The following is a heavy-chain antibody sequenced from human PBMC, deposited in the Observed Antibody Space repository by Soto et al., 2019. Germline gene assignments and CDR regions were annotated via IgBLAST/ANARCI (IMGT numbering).Heavy chain of an antibody. V-gene: IGHV3-23*01. J-gene: IGHJ4*02. D-gene: IGHD6-13*01. CDR1: GFTFSSYA. CDR2: ISGSGGST. CDR3: AKGEGCSWYGYYFDY. Sequence: EVQLLESGGGLVQPGGSLRLSCAASGFTFSSYAMSWVRQAPGKGLEWVSAISGSGGSTYYADSVKGRFTISRDNSKNTLFLQMNSLRAEDTAVYYCAKGEGCSWYGYYFDYWGQGTLVTVSS.